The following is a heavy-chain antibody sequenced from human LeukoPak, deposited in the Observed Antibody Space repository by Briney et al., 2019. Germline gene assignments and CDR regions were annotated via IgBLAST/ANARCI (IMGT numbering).Heavy chain of an antibody. J-gene: IGHJ3*01. CDR3: AKWPLL. D-gene: IGHD1-26*01. V-gene: IGHV3-30*18. CDR1: GFTFSSYG. CDR2: ISYDGSNK. Sequence: GGSLRLSWAAPGFTFSSYGMHWVRQAPGKGLEWVAVISYDGSNKYYADSVKGRFTISRDNSKNTLYLQMNSLRAEDTAVYYCAKWPLLWGQGTMVTVSS.